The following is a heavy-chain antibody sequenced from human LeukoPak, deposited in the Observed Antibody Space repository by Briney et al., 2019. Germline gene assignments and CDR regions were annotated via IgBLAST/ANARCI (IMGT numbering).Heavy chain of an antibody. CDR1: GFTFSSYS. CDR3: AREPPAYYYDSSGYLDPEASYP. D-gene: IGHD3-22*01. Sequence: PGGSLRLSCAASGFTFSSYSMNWVRQAPGKGLEWVSSISSSSSYIYYADSVKGRFTISRDNAKNSLYLQMNSLRAEDTAVYYCAREPPAYYYDSSGYLDPEASYPWGQGTLVTVSS. CDR2: ISSSSSYI. V-gene: IGHV3-21*01. J-gene: IGHJ5*02.